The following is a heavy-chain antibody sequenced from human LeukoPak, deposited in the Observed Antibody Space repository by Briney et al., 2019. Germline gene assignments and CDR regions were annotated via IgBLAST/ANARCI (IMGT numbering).Heavy chain of an antibody. CDR1: GGSISSSSYY. CDR3: ARRYPYCSSTSCYPPPYFDY. D-gene: IGHD2-2*01. J-gene: IGHJ4*02. Sequence: SETLSLTCTVSGGSISSSSYYWGWIRQPPGKGLEWIGSIYYSGSTYYNPSLKSRVTISVDTSKNQLSLKLSSVTAADTAVYYCARRYPYCSSTSCYPPPYFDYWGQGTLVTVSS. CDR2: IYYSGST. V-gene: IGHV4-39*01.